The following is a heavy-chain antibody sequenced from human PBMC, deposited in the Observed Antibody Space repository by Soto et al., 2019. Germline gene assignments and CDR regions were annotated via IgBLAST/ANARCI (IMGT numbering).Heavy chain of an antibody. V-gene: IGHV3-30*05. CDR2: IFPNGRDK. Sequence: QVQLVQSGGGVVQPGRSLRLSCAASGFNFNTYFMHWVRQAPGKGLEWVAMIFPNGRDKEYADSVKGRFTISRDNSNNRTYLKMDSLRPEGTAAYYCARDEEQGSNCYLAYWGQGALVTVSS. CDR1: GFNFNTYF. D-gene: IGHD3-16*02. J-gene: IGHJ4*02. CDR3: ARDEEQGSNCYLAY.